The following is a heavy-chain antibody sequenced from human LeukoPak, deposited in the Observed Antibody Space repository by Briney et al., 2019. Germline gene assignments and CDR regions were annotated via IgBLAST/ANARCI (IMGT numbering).Heavy chain of an antibody. CDR1: GFTFSNYW. J-gene: IGHJ4*02. Sequence: GGSLRLSCVFSGFTFSNYWMSWVRQAPGKGLEWVANIKQDESEKHYVDSVKGRFTISRDNAKNSLYLQMNSLRAEDTAVYYCARDLFAGAHQVVDYWGQGTLVTVSS. V-gene: IGHV3-7*03. CDR2: IKQDESEK. CDR3: ARDLFAGAHQVVDY. D-gene: IGHD1-26*01.